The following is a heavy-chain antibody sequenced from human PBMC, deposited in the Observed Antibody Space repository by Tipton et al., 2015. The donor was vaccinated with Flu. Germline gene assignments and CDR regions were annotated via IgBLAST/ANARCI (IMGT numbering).Heavy chain of an antibody. CDR2: VPYSDMT. D-gene: IGHD3-10*01. V-gene: IGHV4-59*08. CDR3: AKSDGCSERSCQDRGFDL. CDR1: GVSVNHYY. J-gene: IGHJ4*02. Sequence: TLSLTCSVSGVSVNHYYWNWVRQPPGRGLEWIGYVPYSDMTAHNPSLESRVTMSVDTSQNQISLRLSHVTAADMAVYYCAKSDGCSERSCQDRGFDLWGQGTLVSVSS.